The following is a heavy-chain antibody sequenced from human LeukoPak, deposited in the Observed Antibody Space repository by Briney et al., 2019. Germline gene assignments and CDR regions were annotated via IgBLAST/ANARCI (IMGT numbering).Heavy chain of an antibody. CDR1: GFTFSSYG. V-gene: IGHV3-30*02. D-gene: IGHD3-16*01. CDR2: IRYDGSTK. J-gene: IGHJ6*03. Sequence: GGSLRLSRAASGFTFSSYGMHWVRQAPGKGLEWVAFIRYDGSTKYYADSLKGRFTISRDNSYNTVSLQMNSLRDEDTGVYYCAKGLRTGVGPYMGYHYYMDVWGKGATVTVSS. CDR3: AKGLRTGVGPYMGYHYYMDV.